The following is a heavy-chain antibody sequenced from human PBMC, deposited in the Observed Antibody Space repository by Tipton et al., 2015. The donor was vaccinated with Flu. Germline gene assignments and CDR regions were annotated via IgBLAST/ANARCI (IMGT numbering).Heavy chain of an antibody. D-gene: IGHD3-10*01. CDR2: IYPGDSDT. CDR1: GYKFSTYW. Sequence: VQLVQSGAEVKKPGESLKISCKGSGYKFSTYWIAWVRQMPGKGLQWMGVIYPGDSDTKYSPSFEGQVTISADKSTNTAFLQWNTLKASDSAIYYCARPVFEFSLKGAFDIWGQGTMVSVSS. V-gene: IGHV5-51*01. CDR3: ARPVFEFSLKGAFDI. J-gene: IGHJ3*02.